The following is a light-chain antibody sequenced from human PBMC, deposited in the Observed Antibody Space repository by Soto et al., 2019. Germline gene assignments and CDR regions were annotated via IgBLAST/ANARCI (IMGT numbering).Light chain of an antibody. CDR1: QDISSY. CDR3: QQLNSYPPWT. Sequence: DVQLTQSPSFLSASVGDRLTITCRASQDISSYLAWYQQKPGKAPKLLIHSASTLHSGVPLRFSGSGSGTEFSLTISGLQPEDFATYYCQQLNSYPPWTFGQGTKVEIK. CDR2: SAS. J-gene: IGKJ1*01. V-gene: IGKV1-9*01.